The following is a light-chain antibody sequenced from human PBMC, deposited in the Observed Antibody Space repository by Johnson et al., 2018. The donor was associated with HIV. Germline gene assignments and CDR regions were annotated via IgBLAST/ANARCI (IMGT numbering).Light chain of an antibody. Sequence: HSVLTQPPSVSAAPGQKVTISCSGSSSNIGNNYVSWYQQLPGTAPKLLIYDNNKRPSGIPDRFSGSKSGTSATLGITGLQTGDEADYYCGTWDSSLSAGGFFGTGTNVTVL. V-gene: IGLV1-51*01. J-gene: IGLJ1*01. CDR2: DNN. CDR1: SSNIGNNY. CDR3: GTWDSSLSAGGF.